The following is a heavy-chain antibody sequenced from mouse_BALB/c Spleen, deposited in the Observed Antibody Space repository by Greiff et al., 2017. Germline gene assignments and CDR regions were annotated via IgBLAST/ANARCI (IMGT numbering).Heavy chain of an antibody. D-gene: IGHD2-2*01. J-gene: IGHJ2*01. CDR2: IYPGDGDT. CDR1: GYAFSSSW. CDR3: ARAYGYDLHFDY. Sequence: QVQLKESGPELVKPGASVKISCKASGYAFSSSWMNWVKQRPGQGLEWIGRIYPGDGDTNYNGKFKGKATLTADKSSSTAYMQLSSLTSVDSAVYFCARAYGYDLHFDYWGQGTTLTVSS. V-gene: IGHV1-82*01.